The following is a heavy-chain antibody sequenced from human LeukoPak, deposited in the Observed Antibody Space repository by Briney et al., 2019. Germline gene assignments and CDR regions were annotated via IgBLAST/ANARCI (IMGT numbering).Heavy chain of an antibody. J-gene: IGHJ4*02. Sequence: ASVKVSCKASGYTFTGYYMHWVRQAPGQGLEWMGRINPNSGGTNYAQKFQGRVTMTRDTSISTVYMELSRLRSDDTAVYYCAREENCSGGSCYYYWGQGTLVTVSS. V-gene: IGHV1-2*06. CDR3: AREENCSGGSCYYY. D-gene: IGHD2-15*01. CDR2: INPNSGGT. CDR1: GYTFTGYY.